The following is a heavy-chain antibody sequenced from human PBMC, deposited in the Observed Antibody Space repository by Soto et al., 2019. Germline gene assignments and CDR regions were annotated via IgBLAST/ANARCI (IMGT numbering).Heavy chain of an antibody. J-gene: IGHJ6*02. CDR3: ARDPYYDSSGYYPAFYYGMDV. Sequence: ASVKVSCKASGGTFSSYAISWVRQAPGQGLEWMGGIIPIFGTANYAQKFQGRVTITADESTSTAYMELSSLRSEDTAVYYCARDPYYDSSGYYPAFYYGMDVWGQGTTVTVSS. CDR1: GGTFSSYA. CDR2: IIPIFGTA. V-gene: IGHV1-69*13. D-gene: IGHD3-22*01.